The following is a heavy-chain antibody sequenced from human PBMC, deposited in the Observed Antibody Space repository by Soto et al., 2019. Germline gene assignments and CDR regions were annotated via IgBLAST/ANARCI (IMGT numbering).Heavy chain of an antibody. Sequence: EVQLLESGGGLVQPGGSLRLSCAASGFTFSSYAMSWARQAPGKGLEWVSAISGSGGSTYYADSVKGRFTISRDNSKNTLYLQMNSLRAEDTAVYYCASSIVVVTASDYWGQGTLVTVSS. D-gene: IGHD2-21*02. CDR3: ASSIVVVTASDY. V-gene: IGHV3-23*01. CDR2: ISGSGGST. J-gene: IGHJ4*02. CDR1: GFTFSSYA.